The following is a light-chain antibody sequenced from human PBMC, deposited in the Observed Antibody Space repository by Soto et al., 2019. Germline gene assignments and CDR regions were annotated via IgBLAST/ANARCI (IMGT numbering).Light chain of an antibody. J-gene: IGKJ4*01. CDR1: QSVSNN. Sequence: EIVMTQSPATLSVSPGERATLSCRASQSVSNNLAWYQQNPGQAPRLLIYAVSARATGIPARFSGSGSGTEFTLTISSLQSEEFAVYYCQQFNNLPLTFGGGTKVEIK. CDR3: QQFNNLPLT. CDR2: AVS. V-gene: IGKV3-15*01.